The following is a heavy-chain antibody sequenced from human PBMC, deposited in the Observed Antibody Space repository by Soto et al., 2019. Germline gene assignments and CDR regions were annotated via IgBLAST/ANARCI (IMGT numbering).Heavy chain of an antibody. Sequence: QVQLVESGGGVVQPGRSLRLSCAASGFTFSSYGMHWVRQAPGKGLEWVAVISYDGSNKYYADSVKGRFTISRDNSKNTLYLQMNSLRAEDTAVYYCAKDTTVTFGGVIVPFHYWGQGTLVTVSS. D-gene: IGHD3-16*02. CDR2: ISYDGSNK. CDR3: AKDTTVTFGGVIVPFHY. CDR1: GFTFSSYG. V-gene: IGHV3-30*18. J-gene: IGHJ4*02.